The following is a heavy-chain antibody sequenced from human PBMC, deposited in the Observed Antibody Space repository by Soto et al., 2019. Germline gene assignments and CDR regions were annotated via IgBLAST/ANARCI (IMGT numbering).Heavy chain of an antibody. CDR2: IIPILGIA. J-gene: IGHJ3*02. CDR1: GGTFSSYT. Sequence: SVKVSCKASGGTFSSYTISWVRQAPGQGLERMGRIIPILGIANYAQKFQGRVTITADKSTSTAYMELSSLRSEDTAVYYCARSPDITMIVVISPHAFDIWGQGTMVTVSS. CDR3: ARSPDITMIVVISPHAFDI. V-gene: IGHV1-69*02. D-gene: IGHD3-22*01.